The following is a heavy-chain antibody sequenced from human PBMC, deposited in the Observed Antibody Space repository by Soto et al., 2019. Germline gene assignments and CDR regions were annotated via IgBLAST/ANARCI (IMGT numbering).Heavy chain of an antibody. J-gene: IGHJ4*02. CDR2: ISSSSSYI. CDR3: AKETYSGPLAY. V-gene: IGHV3-21*01. CDR1: GFTFSSYT. Sequence: GGSLRLSCAASGFTFSSYTMNWVRQAPGKGLEWVSSISSSSSYIYYADSVKGRFTISRDNSKNTLYLQMNSLRAEDTAVYYCAKETYSGPLAYWGQGTLVTVSS. D-gene: IGHD2-15*01.